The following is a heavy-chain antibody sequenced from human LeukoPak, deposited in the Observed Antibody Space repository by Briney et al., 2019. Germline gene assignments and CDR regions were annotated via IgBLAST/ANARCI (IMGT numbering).Heavy chain of an antibody. CDR2: ISGSGGST. J-gene: IGHJ1*01. D-gene: IGHD3-22*01. Sequence: SGGSLRLSCAASGFTFSSYAMSWVRQAPGKGLEWVSAISGSGGSTYYADSVEGRFTISRDNSKNTLYLQMNSLRAEDTAVYYCAKDRDSSGYYYFSEYFQHWGQGTLVTVSS. CDR3: AKDRDSSGYYYFSEYFQH. CDR1: GFTFSSYA. V-gene: IGHV3-23*01.